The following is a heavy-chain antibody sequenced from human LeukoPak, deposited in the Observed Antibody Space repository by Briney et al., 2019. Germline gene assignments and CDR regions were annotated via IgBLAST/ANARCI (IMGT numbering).Heavy chain of an antibody. CDR1: GFTFSSYG. CDR3: AKALHYDTPRAHRFYYYGMDV. V-gene: IGHV3-30*18. J-gene: IGHJ6*02. CDR2: ISYDGSNK. D-gene: IGHD3-22*01. Sequence: GGSLRLSCAASGFTFSSYGMHWVRPAPGKGLEGVAVISYDGSNKYYADSVKGRFTISRDNSKNTLSLQMNSLRAEDTAVYYCAKALHYDTPRAHRFYYYGMDVWGQGTTVTVSS.